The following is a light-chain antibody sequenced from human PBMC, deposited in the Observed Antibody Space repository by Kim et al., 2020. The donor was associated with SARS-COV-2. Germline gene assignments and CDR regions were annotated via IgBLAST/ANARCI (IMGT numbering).Light chain of an antibody. V-gene: IGLV6-57*02. CDR3: QSYDSGIHGV. CDR2: DNN. Sequence: NFMLTQPHSVSESPGKTVTISCTGSSGSIDSDFVQWYQQRPGSAPTIVIYDNNQRPSGVPDRFSGSIDSSSNSASLTISGLKTEDEADYYCQSYDSGIHGVFGGGTQLTVL. CDR1: SGSIDSDF. J-gene: IGLJ3*02.